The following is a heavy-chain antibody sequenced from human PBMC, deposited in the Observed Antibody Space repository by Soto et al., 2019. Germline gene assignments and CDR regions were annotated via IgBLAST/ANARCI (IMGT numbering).Heavy chain of an antibody. CDR2: ISPEGVNT. CDR1: DFTFDGHG. V-gene: IGHV3-23*01. D-gene: IGHD2-8*01. CDR3: VSWVSAHFDY. J-gene: IGHJ4*02. Sequence: PGGSLRLSCAASDFTFDGHGMSWVRQATGKGPEWGSTISPEGVNTHYADSVRGRFIISRDNSRNTVDLHMSSLRVEDTAIYYCVSWVSAHFDYWGQGTPVTVSS.